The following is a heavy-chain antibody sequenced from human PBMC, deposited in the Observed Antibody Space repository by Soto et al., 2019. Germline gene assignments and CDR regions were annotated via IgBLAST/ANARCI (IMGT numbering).Heavy chain of an antibody. V-gene: IGHV3-7*01. CDR3: ARSSGWLHDY. Sequence: PGWSLRLSCASSVFSLIGYWMNWVRQAPGRGLEWVAIIKQDGSERYYVDSVKGRFTISRDNAKNSLYLQMSSLRVEDTALYYCARSSGWLHDYWGQGTLVTVSS. CDR2: IKQDGSER. D-gene: IGHD6-19*01. CDR1: VFSLIGYW. J-gene: IGHJ4*02.